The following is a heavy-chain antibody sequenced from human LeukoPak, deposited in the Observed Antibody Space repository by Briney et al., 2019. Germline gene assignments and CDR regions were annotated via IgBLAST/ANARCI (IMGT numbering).Heavy chain of an antibody. D-gene: IGHD3-3*01. J-gene: IGHJ6*03. CDR3: ARGGRSTIFGYYYYMDV. V-gene: IGHV1-69*05. Sequence: GASVKVSCKASGGTFSSYAISWVRQAPGQGLEWMGGIIPIFGTANYAQKFQGRVTITTDESTSTAYMELSSLRSEDTAVYYCARGGRSTIFGYYYYMDVWGKGTMVTVSS. CDR2: IIPIFGTA. CDR1: GGTFSSYA.